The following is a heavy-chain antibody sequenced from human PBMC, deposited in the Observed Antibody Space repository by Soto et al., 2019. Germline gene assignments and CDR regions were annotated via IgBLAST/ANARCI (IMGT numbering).Heavy chain of an antibody. V-gene: IGHV4-38-2*01. D-gene: IGHD3-3*01. CDR2: IYHSGST. J-gene: IGHJ5*02. CDR3: ARFHYDFWSGHDDRWFGP. Sequence: PSETLSLTCAVSGYSISSGYYWGWIRQPPGKGLEWIGSIYHSGSTYYNPSLKSRVTISVDTSKNQFSLKLSSVTAADTAVYYRARFHYDFWSGHDDRWFGPWGQGTLVTVSS. CDR1: GYSISSGYY.